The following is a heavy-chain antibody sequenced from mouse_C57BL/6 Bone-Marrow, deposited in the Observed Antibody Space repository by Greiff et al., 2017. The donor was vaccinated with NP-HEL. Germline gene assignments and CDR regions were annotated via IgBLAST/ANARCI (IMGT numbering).Heavy chain of an antibody. CDR3: ARGVYYGLGFDV. CDR1: GFTFSSYA. D-gene: IGHD1-1*01. J-gene: IGHJ1*03. V-gene: IGHV5-4*01. CDR2: ISDGGSYT. Sequence: EVQLVEPGGGLVKPGGSLKLSCAASGFTFSSYAMSWVRQTPEKRLEWVATISDGGSYTYYPDNVKGRFTLSRDNAKNNLYLQMSHLKSEDTAMYYCARGVYYGLGFDVGGTGTTITVTA.